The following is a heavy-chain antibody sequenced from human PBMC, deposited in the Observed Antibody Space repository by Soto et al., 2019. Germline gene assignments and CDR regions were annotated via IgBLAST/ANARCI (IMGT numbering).Heavy chain of an antibody. V-gene: IGHV1-69*08. Sequence: QVQLVQSGAEVKKPGSSVKVSCKASGGTFSSYTISWVRQAPGQGLEWMGRIIPVLGIANYAQKFQGRVTITADKSTSTAYMELSSLSSEDTAVYYWAREGGEKGGYGHPYYYYYRDVWGKGTTVTVSS. CDR1: GGTFSSYT. J-gene: IGHJ6*03. D-gene: IGHD5-12*01. CDR2: IIPVLGIA. CDR3: AREGGEKGGYGHPYYYYYRDV.